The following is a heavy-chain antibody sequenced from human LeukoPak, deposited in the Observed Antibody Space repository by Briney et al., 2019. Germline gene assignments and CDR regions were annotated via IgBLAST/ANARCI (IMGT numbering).Heavy chain of an antibody. V-gene: IGHV3-74*01. CDR3: ARDRRGNLGATYYFDY. CDR2: INSDGSTT. CDR1: GFTFSSYW. Sequence: PGGSLRLSCAASGFTFSSYWMHWVRQAPGKGLVWVSRINSDGSTTSYADSVKGRFTISRDNAKNSLYLQMNSLRAEDTAVYYCARDRRGNLGATYYFDYWGQGTLVTVSS. D-gene: IGHD1-26*01. J-gene: IGHJ4*02.